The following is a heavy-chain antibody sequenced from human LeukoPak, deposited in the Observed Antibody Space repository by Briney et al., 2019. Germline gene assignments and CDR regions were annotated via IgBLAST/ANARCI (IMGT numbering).Heavy chain of an antibody. D-gene: IGHD6-19*01. CDR2: INHSGST. J-gene: IGHJ3*02. CDR1: GGSFSGYY. Sequence: SETLSLTCAVYGGSFSGYYWSWIRQPPGKGLEWIGEINHSGSTNYNPSLKSRVTTSVDTSKNQFSLKLSSVTAADTAVYYCAAVASRGQDAFDIWGQGTMVTVSS. CDR3: AAVASRGQDAFDI. V-gene: IGHV4-34*01.